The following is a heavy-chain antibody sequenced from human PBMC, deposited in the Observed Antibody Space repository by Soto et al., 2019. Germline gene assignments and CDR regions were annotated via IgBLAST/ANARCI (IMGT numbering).Heavy chain of an antibody. Sequence: GSLRLSCAASGFTFSSYGMHWVRQAPGKGLEWVAVIWYDGSNKYYADSVKGRFTISRDNSKNTLYLQMNSLRAEDTAVYYCAREGYDFWSGYYGVYYYGMDVWGQGTTVTV. V-gene: IGHV3-33*01. CDR3: AREGYDFWSGYYGVYYYGMDV. CDR1: GFTFSSYG. CDR2: IWYDGSNK. J-gene: IGHJ6*02. D-gene: IGHD3-3*01.